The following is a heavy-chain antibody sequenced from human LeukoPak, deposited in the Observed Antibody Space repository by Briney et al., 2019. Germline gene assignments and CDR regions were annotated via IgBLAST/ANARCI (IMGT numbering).Heavy chain of an antibody. J-gene: IGHJ6*03. CDR3: AREGGTYSDYYYYYMDV. CDR2: ISAYTGDT. CDR1: GYTFSNYG. D-gene: IGHD1-26*01. Sequence: GASVKVSCKASGYTFSNYGVSWVRKAAGQGLEWIGWISAYTGDTDYARTLQGRVTMTTDTSTNTAYMELRTLRSDDTAVYYCAREGGTYSDYYYYYMDVWGKGTTVTVS. V-gene: IGHV1-18*01.